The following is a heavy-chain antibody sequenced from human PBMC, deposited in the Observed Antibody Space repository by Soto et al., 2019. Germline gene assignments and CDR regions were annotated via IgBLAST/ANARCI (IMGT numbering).Heavy chain of an antibody. Sequence: PGVSLRLSCPASGLTFSGSAMHWVRQASGQGLEWVCRIRSKANSYATAYTASVKCRFTISRDDSKNTAYLQMNSLKPEDTAVYYCTTSTYYYYDSSGYFYAIDYWGQGTLVTVSS. J-gene: IGHJ4*02. CDR3: TTSTYYYYDSSGYFYAIDY. CDR1: GLTFSGSA. V-gene: IGHV3-73*01. CDR2: IRSKANSYAT. D-gene: IGHD3-22*01.